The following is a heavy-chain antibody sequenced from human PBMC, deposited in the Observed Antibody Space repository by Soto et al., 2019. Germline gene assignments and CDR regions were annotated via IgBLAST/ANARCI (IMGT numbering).Heavy chain of an antibody. Sequence: ELQLLEAGGGLVQPGGSLRLSCAASGFTFSDYAMSWVRQAPGKGLEWVSAIGTRDDIFYADSVKGRFTISRDDSKNTLYLQMNSLRAEDTFLYYCANDLGSECFHYTWFDPWCQGTLVTVSS. J-gene: IGHJ5*02. D-gene: IGHD6-25*01. V-gene: IGHV3-23*01. CDR2: IGTRDDI. CDR3: ANDLGSECFHYTWFDP. CDR1: GFTFSDYA.